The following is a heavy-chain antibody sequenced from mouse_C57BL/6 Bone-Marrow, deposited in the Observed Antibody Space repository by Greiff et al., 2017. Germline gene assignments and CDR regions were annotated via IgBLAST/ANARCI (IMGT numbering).Heavy chain of an antibody. V-gene: IGHV1-81*01. Sequence: VQRVESGAELARPGASVKLSCKASGYTFTSYGISWVKQRTGQGLEWIGEIYPRSGNTYYNEKFKGKATLTADKSSSTAYMELRSLTSEDSAVYFCARDGYTAYWGQGTLVTVSA. D-gene: IGHD2-3*01. J-gene: IGHJ3*01. CDR3: ARDGYTAY. CDR1: GYTFTSYG. CDR2: IYPRSGNT.